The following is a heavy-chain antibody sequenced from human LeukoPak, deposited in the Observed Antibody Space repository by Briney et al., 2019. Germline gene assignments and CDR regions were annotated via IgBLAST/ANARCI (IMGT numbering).Heavy chain of an antibody. D-gene: IGHD3-10*01. CDR3: AKDSEDLLWFGEGALYYFDY. V-gene: IGHV3-23*01. CDR2: ISGSGGST. Sequence: PGVSLRLSCAASGFTFSSYAMSWVRQAPGKGLEWVSAISGSGGSTYYADSVKGRFTISRDNSKNTLYLQMNSLRAEDTAVYYCAKDSEDLLWFGEGALYYFDYWGQGTLVTVSS. J-gene: IGHJ4*02. CDR1: GFTFSSYA.